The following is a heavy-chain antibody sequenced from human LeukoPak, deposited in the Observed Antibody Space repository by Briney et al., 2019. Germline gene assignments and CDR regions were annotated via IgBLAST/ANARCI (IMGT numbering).Heavy chain of an antibody. CDR2: IYYSGST. Sequence: KPSETLSLTCTVSGGSISSYYWSWIRQPPGKGLEWIGYIYYSGSTNYNPSLKSRVTISVDTSKNQFSLKLSSVTAADTAVYYCARVSSSWYGDAFDIWGQGTMVTVSS. CDR1: GGSISSYY. J-gene: IGHJ3*02. CDR3: ARVSSSWYGDAFDI. V-gene: IGHV4-59*01. D-gene: IGHD6-13*01.